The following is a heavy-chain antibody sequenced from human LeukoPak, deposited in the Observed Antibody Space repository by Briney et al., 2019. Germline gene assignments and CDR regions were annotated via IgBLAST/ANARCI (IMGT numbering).Heavy chain of an antibody. D-gene: IGHD3-16*01. CDR1: GGSISSYY. Sequence: SETLSLTCTVSGGSISSYYWSWIRQPAGKGLEWIGRIYTSGSTNYNPSLKSRVTMSVDTSKNQFSLKLSSVTAADTAAYYCARGPSHDYYPSHFDYWGQGTLVTVSS. CDR3: ARGPSHDYYPSHFDY. V-gene: IGHV4-4*07. J-gene: IGHJ4*02. CDR2: IYTSGST.